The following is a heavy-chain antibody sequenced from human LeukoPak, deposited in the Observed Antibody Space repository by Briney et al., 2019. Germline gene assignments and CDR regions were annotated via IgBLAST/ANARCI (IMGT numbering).Heavy chain of an antibody. D-gene: IGHD3-22*01. CDR1: GYSISSGYY. CDR2: IYHSGST. V-gene: IGHV4-38-2*02. J-gene: IGHJ4*02. CDR3: ARHRDYYDSSGPPGTPYYFDY. Sequence: PSETLSLTCTVSGYSISSGYYWGWIRQPPGKGLEWIGSIYHSGSTYYNPSLKSRVTISVDTSKNQFSLKLSSVTAADTAVYYCARHRDYYDSSGPPGTPYYFDYWGQGTLVTVSS.